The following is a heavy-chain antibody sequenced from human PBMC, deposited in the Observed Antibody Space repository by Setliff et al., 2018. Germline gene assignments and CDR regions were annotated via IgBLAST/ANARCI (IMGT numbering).Heavy chain of an antibody. CDR2: INHRGYT. D-gene: IGHD6-6*01. J-gene: IGHJ4*02. CDR1: GGSMSSSGYY. Sequence: SETLSLTCTVFGGSMSSSGYYWAWIRQSPGKRLEWIGEINHRGYTDYKPSLKSRLTMSVDTSRNQFSLNLRSVTAADTAVYYCARGRIAERPEPIDYWGQGTLVTVSS. V-gene: IGHV4-39*07. CDR3: ARGRIAERPEPIDY.